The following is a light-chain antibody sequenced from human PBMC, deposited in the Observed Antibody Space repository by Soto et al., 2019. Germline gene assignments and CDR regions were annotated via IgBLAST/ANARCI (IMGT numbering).Light chain of an antibody. CDR1: QSISSW. CDR3: QQYNSYSLT. V-gene: IGKV1-5*03. CDR2: KAS. Sequence: DIQMTQSPSTLSASVGDRVTITCRASQSISSWLAWYQQKPGKAPKFLIYKASNLESGVTSRFSGSGSGTEFTLTIRSLQPDDFATYYCQQYNSYSLTFGGGTKVEIK. J-gene: IGKJ4*01.